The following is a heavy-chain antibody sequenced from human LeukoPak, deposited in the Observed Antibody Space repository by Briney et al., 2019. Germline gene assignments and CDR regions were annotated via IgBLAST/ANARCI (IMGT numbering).Heavy chain of an antibody. CDR2: MYYTGST. D-gene: IGHD3-22*01. J-gene: IGHJ4*02. CDR1: GDSINSSSYY. CDR3: ARYDSSGYLDY. V-gene: IGHV4-39*07. Sequence: SETLSLTFTVSGDSINSSSYYWGWIRQPPGKGPEWIGTMYYTGSTYYNPSLKSRVTMSVDTSKNQISLKLSSVTAADTAVYYCARYDSSGYLDYWGQGTLVTVSS.